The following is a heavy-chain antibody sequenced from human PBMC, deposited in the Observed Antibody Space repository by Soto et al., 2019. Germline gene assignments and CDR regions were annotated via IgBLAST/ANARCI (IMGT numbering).Heavy chain of an antibody. CDR2: ISGGADTT. CDR3: AKDRWLVQAGGFDY. V-gene: IGHV3-23*01. D-gene: IGHD6-19*01. CDR1: GFTFSSSA. Sequence: GGSLRLSCAAAGFTFSSSAMSWVRQAPGKGLEWVSAISGGADTTHYADSVKGRFTISRDNSKNRLYLQMNSLRAEDTAVYYCAKDRWLVQAGGFDYWGQGTLVTVSS. J-gene: IGHJ4*02.